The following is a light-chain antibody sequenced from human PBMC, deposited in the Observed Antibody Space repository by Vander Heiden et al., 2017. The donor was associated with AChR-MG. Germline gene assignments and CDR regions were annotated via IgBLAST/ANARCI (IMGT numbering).Light chain of an antibody. CDR3: MQALQTPYT. CDR2: LGS. V-gene: IGKV2-28*01. J-gene: IGKJ2*01. CDR1: QSLLHFNGYNY. Sequence: DIGMTQSPPSLPVTPGEPASISCRSSQSLLHFNGYNYVDWYVQKPGKSPQLLIYLGSNRDSGVPERFSGSGSGADFTLKISRVEAEDVGVYYCMQALQTPYTFGPGTQLEI.